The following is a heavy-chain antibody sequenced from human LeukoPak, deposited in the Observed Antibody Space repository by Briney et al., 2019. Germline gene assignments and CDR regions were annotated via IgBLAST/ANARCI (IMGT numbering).Heavy chain of an antibody. CDR1: GFTFSDYY. D-gene: IGHD6-13*01. J-gene: IGHJ4*02. CDR3: ARPKYSSSWQIFDY. V-gene: IGHV3-11*01. CDR2: ISSSGNTI. Sequence: GGSLRLSCAASGFTFSDYYMSWIRQAPGKGLEWVSYISSSGNTIYYADSVKGRFTISRDNAKNSLYLQINSLRAEDTAVYYCARPKYSSSWQIFDYWGQGTLVTASS.